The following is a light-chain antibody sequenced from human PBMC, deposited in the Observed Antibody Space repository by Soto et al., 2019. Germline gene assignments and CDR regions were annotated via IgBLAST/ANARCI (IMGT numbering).Light chain of an antibody. V-gene: IGLV1-44*01. Sequence: QSVVTQPPSASGTPGQTVAISCSGSSSNIGSNTVNWYLQFPGTAPKLLIYGNNQRPSGVPDRLSGSKSDTSASLAISGLLSEDESDYYCATWDDSLNGWVFGGGTKVTVL. J-gene: IGLJ3*02. CDR1: SSNIGSNT. CDR2: GNN. CDR3: ATWDDSLNGWV.